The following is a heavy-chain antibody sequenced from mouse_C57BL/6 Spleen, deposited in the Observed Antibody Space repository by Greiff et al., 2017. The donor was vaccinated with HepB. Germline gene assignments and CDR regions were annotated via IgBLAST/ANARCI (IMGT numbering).Heavy chain of an antibody. CDR2: INPSTGGT. V-gene: IGHV1-42*01. CDR1: GYSFTGYY. CDR3: ARSTTVVATDAMDY. J-gene: IGHJ4*01. D-gene: IGHD1-1*01. Sequence: EVKLQESGPELVKPGASVKISCKASGYSFTGYYMNWVKQSPEKSLEWIGEINPSTGGTTYNQKFKAKATLTVDKSSSTAYMQLKSLTSEDSAVYYCARSTTVVATDAMDYWGQGTSVTVSS.